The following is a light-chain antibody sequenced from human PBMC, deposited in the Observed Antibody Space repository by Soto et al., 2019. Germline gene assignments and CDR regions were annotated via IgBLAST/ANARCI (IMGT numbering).Light chain of an antibody. V-gene: IGLV2-14*01. CDR1: SSEVVGYNY. CDR2: EVS. Sequence: QAVLTQPVSVYGSPGQSNTISCTGTSSEVVGYNYVAWYHQHPGEGAKLMIYEVSNRPSGVSNRFSGSKSGHTASLTISGLQAEAEADYYCSSYTSSSTWVFGGGTQLTVL. J-gene: IGLJ3*02. CDR3: SSYTSSSTWV.